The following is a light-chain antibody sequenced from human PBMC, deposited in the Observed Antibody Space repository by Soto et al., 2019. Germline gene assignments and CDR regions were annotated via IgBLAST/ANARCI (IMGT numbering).Light chain of an antibody. Sequence: EIVLTQSPATLSLSPGERATFSCRASQSVSSSYIAWYQQKRGQAPRRLIYGASTRATGIPDRFSGSGSGTDFTLTISRLEPEDFALYYCQQYHTSPLTFGQGTKVDIK. CDR3: QQYHTSPLT. J-gene: IGKJ1*01. CDR2: GAS. V-gene: IGKV3-20*01. CDR1: QSVSSSY.